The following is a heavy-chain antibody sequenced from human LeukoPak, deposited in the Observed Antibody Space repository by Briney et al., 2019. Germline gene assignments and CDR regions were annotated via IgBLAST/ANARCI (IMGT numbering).Heavy chain of an antibody. J-gene: IGHJ5*02. CDR2: INHSGST. V-gene: IGHV4-34*01. CDR3: ARPGMVRGPRHNWFDP. D-gene: IGHD3-10*01. Sequence: SETLSLTCAVYGVSFSGYYWSWIRQPPGKGLEWIGEINHSGSTNYNPSLKSRVTISVDTSKNQFSLKLSSVTAADTAVYYCARPGMVRGPRHNWFDPWGQGTLVTVSS. CDR1: GVSFSGYY.